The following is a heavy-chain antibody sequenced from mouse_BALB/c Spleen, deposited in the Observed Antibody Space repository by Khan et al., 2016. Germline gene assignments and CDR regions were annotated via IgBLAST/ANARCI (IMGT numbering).Heavy chain of an antibody. V-gene: IGHV14-4*02. CDR2: IDPENGDT. D-gene: IGHD1-1*01. CDR1: VFNIKDYY. Sequence: VRLQQSGAELVRSGASVKLSCTASVFNIKDYYMHWVKQRPEQGLEWIGWIDPENGDTEYAPKFQGKATMTADTSSNAAYLQFSSLTSEDSAVYVGNAIDHGSDVYFDYGGQGTSRTVSA. J-gene: IGHJ2*03. CDR3: NAIDHGSDVYFDY.